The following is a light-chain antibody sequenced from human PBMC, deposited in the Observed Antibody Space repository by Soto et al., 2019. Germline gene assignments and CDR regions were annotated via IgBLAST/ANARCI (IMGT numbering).Light chain of an antibody. CDR1: QGISNF. Sequence: DIQMTQSPSSLSASVGDRVTITCRASQGISNFLAWYQHKPGKVPKLLIYAASTLQLGVPSRFSGSGSGTDFTLTISSLLPEDVAPYYCQKYKSAPSLAFGGGTKVEIE. CDR3: QKYKSAPSLA. CDR2: AAS. V-gene: IGKV1-27*01. J-gene: IGKJ4*01.